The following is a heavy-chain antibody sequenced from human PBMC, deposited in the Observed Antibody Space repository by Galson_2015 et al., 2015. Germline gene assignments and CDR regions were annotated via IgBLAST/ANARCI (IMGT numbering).Heavy chain of an antibody. Sequence: SLRLSCAASGFTFNNYWMTWVRQAPGKGLEWVANIKEDGSVKYYVDSVKGRFTISRDNAKKSLFLEMDSLRADDTAVYYCARDLRPDYWGQGTLVIVSS. J-gene: IGHJ4*02. V-gene: IGHV3-7*04. CDR1: GFTFNNYW. CDR2: IKEDGSVK. CDR3: ARDLRPDY.